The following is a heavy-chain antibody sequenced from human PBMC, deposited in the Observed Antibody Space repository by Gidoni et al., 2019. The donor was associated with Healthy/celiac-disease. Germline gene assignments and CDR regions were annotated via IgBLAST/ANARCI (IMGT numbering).Heavy chain of an antibody. CDR2: ISWNSGSI. Sequence: EVQLVESGGGLVQPGSSLRLSCAASGLAFDDSAMHWFRQDPGKGLGWVSGISWNSGSIGYADSVKGRFTISRDNAKNSLYLQMNSLRAEDTALYYCAKAGYGYDFWSGYYLGGMDVWGQGTTVTVSS. V-gene: IGHV3-9*01. J-gene: IGHJ6*02. CDR1: GLAFDDSA. CDR3: AKAGYGYDFWSGYYLGGMDV. D-gene: IGHD3-3*01.